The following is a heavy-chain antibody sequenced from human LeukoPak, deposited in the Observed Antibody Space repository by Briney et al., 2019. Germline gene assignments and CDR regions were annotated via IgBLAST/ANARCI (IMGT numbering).Heavy chain of an antibody. Sequence: SETLSLTCAVYGGSFSGYYWSWIRQPPGKGLEWIGEINHSGSTNYNPSLKSRVTISVDTSKNQFSLKLSSVTAADTAVYYCARDALGIAAAGTGSYFQHWGQGTLVTVSS. J-gene: IGHJ1*01. CDR3: ARDALGIAAAGTGSYFQH. V-gene: IGHV4-34*01. D-gene: IGHD6-13*01. CDR2: INHSGST. CDR1: GGSFSGYY.